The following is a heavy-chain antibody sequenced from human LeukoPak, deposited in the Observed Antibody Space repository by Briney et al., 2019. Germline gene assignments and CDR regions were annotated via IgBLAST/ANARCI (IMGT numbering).Heavy chain of an antibody. D-gene: IGHD3-3*01. CDR1: GFTFSSYA. CDR2: ISGSGGST. Sequence: GGSLRLSCAASGFTFSSYAMSWVRQAPGKGLEWVSAISGSGGSTYYADSVKGRFTISRDNSKNTLYLQMNSLRAENTAVYYCAKGYDFWSGYPWADYWGQGTLVTVSS. V-gene: IGHV3-23*01. CDR3: AKGYDFWSGYPWADY. J-gene: IGHJ4*02.